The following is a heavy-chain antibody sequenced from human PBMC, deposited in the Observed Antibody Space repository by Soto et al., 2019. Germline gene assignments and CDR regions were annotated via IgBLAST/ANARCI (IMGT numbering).Heavy chain of an antibody. CDR1: GFTFSSYG. J-gene: IGHJ4*02. Sequence: QVQLVESGGGVVQPGRSLRLSCAASGFTFSSYGMHWVRQAPGKGLEWVAVIWYDGGNKYYADSVKGRFTISRDNSKNTLYLQMNSLRAEDTAVYYCARDGPLGYCSGGSCYLDYWGQGTLVTVSS. CDR3: ARDGPLGYCSGGSCYLDY. V-gene: IGHV3-33*01. CDR2: IWYDGGNK. D-gene: IGHD2-15*01.